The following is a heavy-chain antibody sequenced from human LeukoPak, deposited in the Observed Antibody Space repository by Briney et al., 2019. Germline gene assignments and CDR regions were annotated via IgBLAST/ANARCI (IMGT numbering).Heavy chain of an antibody. J-gene: IGHJ4*02. CDR2: IYHSGRT. CDR3: ARARNRLTMIED. Sequence: SETLSLTCTVSGYSISSGYYWGWIRQPPGKGLEWIGIIYHSGRTDYNPSLKSRVTISEDTSKNQFSLKLSSVTAADTAVYYCARARNRLTMIEDWGQGTLVTVSS. V-gene: IGHV4-38-2*02. D-gene: IGHD3-22*01. CDR1: GYSISSGYY.